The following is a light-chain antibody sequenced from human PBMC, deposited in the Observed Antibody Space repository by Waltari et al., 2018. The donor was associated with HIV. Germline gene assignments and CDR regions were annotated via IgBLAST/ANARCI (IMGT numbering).Light chain of an antibody. CDR3: MQGTHWPRYT. CDR2: KVS. Sequence: DVVMTQSPLSLPVTLGPPASISCSSSQSPLYSDGNTYLSWFQQSAGQSPRRLIYKVSNRDSGVPDRFSGSGSGTDFTLKISRVEAEDVGVYYCMQGTHWPRYTFGQGTKLEIK. V-gene: IGKV2-30*01. CDR1: QSPLYSDGNTY. J-gene: IGKJ2*01.